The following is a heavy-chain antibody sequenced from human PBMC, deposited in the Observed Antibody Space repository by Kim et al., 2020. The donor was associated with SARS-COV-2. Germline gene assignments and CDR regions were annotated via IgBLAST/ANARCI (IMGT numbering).Heavy chain of an antibody. Sequence: GESLKISCKGSGYSFTSYWIGWVRQMPGKGLEWMRIIYPGDSDTRYSPSFQGQVTISADKSISTAYLQWSSLKASDTAMYYCARVYYDYVWGSSPNPHYYYYGMDVWGQGTTVTVSS. CDR3: ARVYYDYVWGSSPNPHYYYYGMDV. D-gene: IGHD3-16*01. CDR2: IYPGDSDT. V-gene: IGHV5-51*01. CDR1: GYSFTSYW. J-gene: IGHJ6*02.